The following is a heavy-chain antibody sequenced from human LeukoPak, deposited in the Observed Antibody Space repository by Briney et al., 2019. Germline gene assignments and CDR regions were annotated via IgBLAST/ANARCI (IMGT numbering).Heavy chain of an antibody. V-gene: IGHV4-4*07. Sequence: RSETLSLTRSPSGGSISSYYWSWIRPPAGKGLGWIGRMYASGSTNYNPSLKSRVTVSPDTSKNPVSMKLTSVTAADTAVYYCARGNSGSYYSAVYFYYMDVWGKGTTVTVSS. CDR3: ARGNSGSYYSAVYFYYMDV. CDR1: GGSISSYY. D-gene: IGHD1-26*01. CDR2: MYASGST. J-gene: IGHJ6*03.